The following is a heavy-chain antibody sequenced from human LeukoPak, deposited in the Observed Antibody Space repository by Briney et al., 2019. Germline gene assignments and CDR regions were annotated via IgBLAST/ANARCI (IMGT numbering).Heavy chain of an antibody. Sequence: SETLSLTCSVSGSSFNTYYWSWIRQPAGKGLEWIGRIHTSGSADYSPSLQSRVTISVDMSKKEFSLKLTSVTAADTAAYYCARDIVYLIDEDYGWGQGILVTGSS. CDR1: GSSFNTYY. V-gene: IGHV4-4*07. CDR2: IHTSGSA. D-gene: IGHD4-17*01. J-gene: IGHJ4*02. CDR3: ARDIVYLIDEDYG.